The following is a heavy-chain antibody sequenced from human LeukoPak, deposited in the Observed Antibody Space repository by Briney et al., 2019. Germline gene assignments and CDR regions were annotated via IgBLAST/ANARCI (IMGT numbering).Heavy chain of an antibody. Sequence: ASVKVSCKASGYTFTGYYMHWVRQAPGQGLEWMGWINPNSGGTNYAQKFQGRVTMTRDASISTAYMELRRLKSDDTAVYFCARRPRGAPRGLDSWGQGTLVTVSS. CDR3: ARRPRGAPRGLDS. D-gene: IGHD2-21*01. CDR1: GYTFTGYY. V-gene: IGHV1-2*02. J-gene: IGHJ5*01. CDR2: INPNSGGT.